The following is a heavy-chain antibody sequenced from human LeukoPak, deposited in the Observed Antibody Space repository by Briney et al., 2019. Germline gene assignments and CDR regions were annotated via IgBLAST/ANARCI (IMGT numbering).Heavy chain of an antibody. D-gene: IGHD6-13*01. CDR1: GYTLTELS. V-gene: IGHV1-24*01. CDR2: FDPEDGET. CDR3: ATEYIAAAGTGGEY. J-gene: IGHJ4*02. Sequence: ASVKVSCKVSGYTLTELSMHWVRQAPGKGLEWMGGFDPEDGETIYAQKFQGRVTMTEDASTDTAYMELSSLRSEDTAVYYCATEYIAAAGTGGEYWGQGTLVTVSS.